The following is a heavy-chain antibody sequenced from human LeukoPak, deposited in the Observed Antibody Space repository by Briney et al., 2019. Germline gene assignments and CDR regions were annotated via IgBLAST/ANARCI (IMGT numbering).Heavy chain of an antibody. D-gene: IGHD2-15*01. CDR3: TKKPGVVEI. CDR2: ISGSGGTT. CDR1: GFTFSSYW. V-gene: IGHV3-23*01. Sequence: GGSLRLSCAASGFTFSSYWMHWVRQAPGKGLEWVSGISGSGGTTYYADSVKGRFTIFRDNSKNTLYLQMNSLRAEDTAIYYCTKKPGVVEIWGQGTMVTVSS. J-gene: IGHJ3*02.